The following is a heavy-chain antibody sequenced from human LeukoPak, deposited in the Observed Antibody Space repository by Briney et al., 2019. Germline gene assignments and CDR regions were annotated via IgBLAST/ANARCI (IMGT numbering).Heavy chain of an antibody. V-gene: IGHV5-10-1*01. CDR3: AKHYGDYVAHFDY. CDR1: GYSFTNYW. J-gene: IGHJ4*02. D-gene: IGHD4-17*01. CDR2: IDPSDSYT. Sequence: PGGSLRLSCKGSGYSFTNYWISWVRQMPREGLEWMGRIDPSDSYTNYSPSFQGHVTISADKSISTAYLQWSSLKASDTAMYYCAKHYGDYVAHFDYWGQGTLVTVSS.